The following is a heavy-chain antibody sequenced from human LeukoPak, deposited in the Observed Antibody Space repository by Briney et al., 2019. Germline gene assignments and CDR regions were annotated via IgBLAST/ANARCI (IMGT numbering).Heavy chain of an antibody. CDR2: IIPILGIA. D-gene: IGHD5-24*01. Sequence: GASVKVSCKASGGTFSSYTISWVRQAPGQGLEWMGRIIPILGIANYAQKFQGRVTITAEKSTSTAYMELSSLRSEDTAVYYCASSPMVEQLSWFDPWGQGTLVTVSS. V-gene: IGHV1-69*02. J-gene: IGHJ5*02. CDR1: GGTFSSYT. CDR3: ASSPMVEQLSWFDP.